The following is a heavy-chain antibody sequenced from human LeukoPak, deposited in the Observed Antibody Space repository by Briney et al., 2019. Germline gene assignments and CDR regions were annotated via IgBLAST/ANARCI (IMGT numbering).Heavy chain of an antibody. CDR1: GFTFSSYS. J-gene: IGHJ6*03. CDR2: ISSSSTTI. V-gene: IGHV3-48*01. D-gene: IGHD2/OR15-2a*01. CDR3: AKGEEFGYYYYMDV. Sequence: GGSLRLSCAASGFTFSSYSMMWVRQAPGKGLEWVSYISSSSTTIHYADSVKGRFTISRDNSKNTLYLQMNSLRAEDTAVYYCAKGEEFGYYYYMDVWGKGTTVTVSS.